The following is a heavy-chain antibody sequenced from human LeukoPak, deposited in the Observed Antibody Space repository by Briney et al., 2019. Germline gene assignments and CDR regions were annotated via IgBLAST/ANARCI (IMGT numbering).Heavy chain of an antibody. V-gene: IGHV3-30-3*01. CDR1: GFTFSSYA. CDR2: ISYDGSNK. Sequence: GGSLRLSCAASGFTFSSYAMHWVRQAPGKGLEWVAVISYDGSNKYYADSVKGRFTISRDNSKNTLYLQMNSLRAEDTAVYYCARPSTVHYWGQGTLVTVSS. D-gene: IGHD2-2*01. CDR3: ARPSTVHY. J-gene: IGHJ4*02.